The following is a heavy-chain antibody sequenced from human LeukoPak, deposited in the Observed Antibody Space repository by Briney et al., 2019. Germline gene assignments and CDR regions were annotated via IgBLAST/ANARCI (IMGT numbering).Heavy chain of an antibody. CDR3: AKGFRYFES. V-gene: IGHV3-23*01. D-gene: IGHD3-3*01. Sequence: GGSLRLSCACSGFTSANYIMRWVRQAPGRGLEWVSTITNGDGGTYYPDSVRGRFTISRDNSKNTAYLLINRLRAEDTAIYYCAKGFRYFESWGPGTLVTVSS. J-gene: IGHJ4*02. CDR2: ITNGDGGT. CDR1: GFTSANYI.